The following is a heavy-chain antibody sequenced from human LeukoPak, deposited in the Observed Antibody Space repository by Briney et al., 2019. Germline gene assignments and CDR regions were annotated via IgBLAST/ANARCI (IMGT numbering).Heavy chain of an antibody. J-gene: IGHJ4*02. CDR1: GYTFTSYG. D-gene: IGHD3-22*01. CDR3: ARDRSSGTSDY. Sequence: GASVKVSCKASGYTFTSYGISWVRQAPGRGREWMGWISAYNGNTNYAQKLQGRVTITTDTSTSTAYMELRSLRSGDTAVYYCARDRSSGTSDYWGQGTLVTVSS. V-gene: IGHV1-18*01. CDR2: ISAYNGNT.